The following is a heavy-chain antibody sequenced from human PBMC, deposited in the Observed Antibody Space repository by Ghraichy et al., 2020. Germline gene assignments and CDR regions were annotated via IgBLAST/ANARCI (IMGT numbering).Heavy chain of an antibody. V-gene: IGHV3-23*01. CDR2: IRGSGGST. D-gene: IGHD2-21*02. CDR1: GFTFSSYA. Sequence: GGSLRLSCAASGFTFSSYAMSWVRQAPGKGLEWVSAIRGSGGSTYYADSVKVRFTLSRDNSKNTLYLQMKSLRAEDKAVYYCSKVFYFGGDCYSFGYWGQGTLVTVSS. CDR3: SKVFYFGGDCYSFGY. J-gene: IGHJ4*02.